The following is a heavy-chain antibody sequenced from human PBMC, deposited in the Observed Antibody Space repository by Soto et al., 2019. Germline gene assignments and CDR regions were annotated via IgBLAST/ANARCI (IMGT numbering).Heavy chain of an antibody. J-gene: IGHJ6*02. CDR1: GGTFSNYA. D-gene: IGHD3-3*01. CDR3: AKVQGFLEWPNYYYYGMDV. V-gene: IGHV1-69*13. CDR2: IRPMFGTT. Sequence: SVKVSCKASGGTFSNYAISWVRQAPGQGLEWMGGIRPMFGTTNYAQKFQGRLTITADESTTTAYMELSSLRSEDTAVYYCAKVQGFLEWPNYYYYGMDVWGQGTTVTVSS.